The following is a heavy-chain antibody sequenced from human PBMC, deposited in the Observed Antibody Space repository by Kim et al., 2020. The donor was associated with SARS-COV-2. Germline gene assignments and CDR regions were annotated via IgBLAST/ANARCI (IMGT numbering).Heavy chain of an antibody. CDR2: IYYSGST. CDR1: GGSISSGGYY. CDR3: ARESSVADSGSNGAFDI. V-gene: IGHV4-31*03. D-gene: IGHD1-26*01. Sequence: SETLSLTCTVSGGSISSGGYYWSWIRQHPGKGLEWIGYIYYSGSTYYNPSLKSRVTISVDTSKNQFSLKLSSVTAADTAVYYCARESSVADSGSNGAFDIWGQGTMVTVSS. J-gene: IGHJ3*02.